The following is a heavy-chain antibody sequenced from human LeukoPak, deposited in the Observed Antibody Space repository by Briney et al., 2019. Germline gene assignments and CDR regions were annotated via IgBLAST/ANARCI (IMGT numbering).Heavy chain of an antibody. V-gene: IGHV1-69*05. Sequence: ASVKVSCKASGYTFTSYDINWVRQATGQGLEWMGRIIPIFGTANYAQKFLGRVTITTDESTSTAYMELSSLRSEDTAVYYCARSYDSSGYYPKPSTAFDPWGQGTLVTVSS. CDR2: IIPIFGTA. CDR3: ARSYDSSGYYPKPSTAFDP. D-gene: IGHD3-22*01. CDR1: GYTFTSYD. J-gene: IGHJ5*02.